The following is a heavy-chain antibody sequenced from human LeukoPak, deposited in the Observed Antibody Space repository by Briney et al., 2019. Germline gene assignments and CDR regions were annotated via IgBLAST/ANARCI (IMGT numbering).Heavy chain of an antibody. D-gene: IGHD6-6*01. V-gene: IGHV3-21*01. J-gene: IGHJ4*02. CDR1: GFTFSSYS. Sequence: GGSLRLSCAASGFTFSSYSMNWVRQAPGKGLEWVACISSSSSSIYYAYSVKGRFTISRDNAKNSLYLQMNSLRAEDTAVYYCARDGRPDSYFDYWGQGTLVTVSS. CDR2: ISSSSSSI. CDR3: ARDGRPDSYFDY.